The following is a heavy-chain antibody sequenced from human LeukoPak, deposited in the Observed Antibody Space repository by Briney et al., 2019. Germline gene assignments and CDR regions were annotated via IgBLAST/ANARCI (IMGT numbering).Heavy chain of an antibody. J-gene: IGHJ4*02. D-gene: IGHD3-9*01. CDR1: GYTLTQLS. CDR3: ATELFDWLLSGNY. V-gene: IGHV1-24*01. CDR2: FDPEDGET. Sequence: ASVKVSCKVSGYTLTQLSMHWVRQAPGKGLEWRGGFDPEDGETTYAQKFQGRVTMTEDTSTDTAYMELSSLRSEDTAVYYCATELFDWLLSGNYWGQGTLVTVSS.